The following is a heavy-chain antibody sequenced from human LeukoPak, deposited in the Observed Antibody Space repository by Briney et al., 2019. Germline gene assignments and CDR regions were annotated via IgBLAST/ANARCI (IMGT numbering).Heavy chain of an antibody. Sequence: SETLSLTCTVSGGSISSYYWSWIRQPPGKGLEWIGYIYYSGSTNYNPSLKSRVTISVDTSKNQFSLKVRSVTAVDTATYYCARVNRGQQLDAFDIWGQGTKVTVSS. CDR1: GGSISSYY. V-gene: IGHV4-59*01. J-gene: IGHJ3*02. CDR3: ARVNRGQQLDAFDI. D-gene: IGHD6-13*01. CDR2: IYYSGST.